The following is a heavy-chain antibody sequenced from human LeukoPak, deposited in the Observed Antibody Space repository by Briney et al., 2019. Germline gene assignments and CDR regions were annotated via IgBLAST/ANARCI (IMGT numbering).Heavy chain of an antibody. V-gene: IGHV3-48*02. CDR3: AREGHHRLGIPAAMENYYYYYGMDV. CDR2: ISSSSSTI. D-gene: IGHD2-2*01. J-gene: IGHJ6*02. Sequence: TGGSLRLSCAASGFTFSSYAMNWVRQAPGKGLEWVSYISSSSSTIYYADSVKGRFTISRDNAKNSLYLQMNSLRDEDTAVYYCAREGHHRLGIPAAMENYYYYYGMDVWGQGTTVTVSS. CDR1: GFTFSSYA.